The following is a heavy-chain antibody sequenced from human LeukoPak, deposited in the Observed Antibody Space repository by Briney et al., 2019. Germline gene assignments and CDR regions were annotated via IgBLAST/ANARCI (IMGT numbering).Heavy chain of an antibody. D-gene: IGHD5-12*01. CDR1: GFTFRIFG. CDR3: ARDFSYVDKLSEG. CDR2: TTTDGRNT. Sequence: GGSLRLSCAASGFTFRIFGMHWVRQAPGKGLEWVAATTTDGRNTNYADSVKGRFNISRDKSKKTVYLEMNRLRAEDTAVYYCARDFSYVDKLSEGWGQGTLVFVSS. V-gene: IGHV3-30*04. J-gene: IGHJ4*02.